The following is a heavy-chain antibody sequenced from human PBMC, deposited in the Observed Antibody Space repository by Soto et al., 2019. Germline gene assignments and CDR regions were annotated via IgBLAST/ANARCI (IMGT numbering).Heavy chain of an antibody. V-gene: IGHV1-18*01. CDR2: ISGYNGNT. Sequence: QVQLVQSGAEVKKPGASVKVSCKASGYTVISYGIRWVRQAPGQGLEWMGWISGYNGNTKYAQKLQGRVTMTTDTSTSTAYMELRSLRSDDTAVYYCARDLRAQIVDYWGQGTLVTVSS. J-gene: IGHJ4*02. D-gene: IGHD3-22*01. CDR3: ARDLRAQIVDY. CDR1: GYTVISYG.